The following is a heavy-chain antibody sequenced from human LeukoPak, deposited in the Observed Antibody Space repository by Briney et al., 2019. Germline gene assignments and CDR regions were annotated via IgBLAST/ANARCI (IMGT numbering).Heavy chain of an antibody. CDR1: GFTFSSYS. Sequence: GGSQRLSCAASGFTFSSYSMNWVRQAPGKGLEWVSFISSSSTYLYYADSVKGRFTISRDNAKNSLYLQMNSLRAEDTAVYYCTRDLHGYSGGSLYYFDYWGQGTLVTVSS. D-gene: IGHD5-12*01. CDR2: ISSSSTYL. V-gene: IGHV3-21*06. J-gene: IGHJ4*02. CDR3: TRDLHGYSGGSLYYFDY.